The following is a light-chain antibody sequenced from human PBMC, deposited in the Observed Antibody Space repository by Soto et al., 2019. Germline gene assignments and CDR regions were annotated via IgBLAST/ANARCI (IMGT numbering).Light chain of an antibody. CDR2: GAS. CDR3: QQTYTTPEIT. Sequence: DIQMTLSPSAVSTSLGDRITITRRTSQDIYGRLAWFQQKPGKTPNLXXYGASYLKRGVPTSFSGGGSGTDYTLTISILQAEDFATYDCQQTYTTPEITFGQGTRLEIK. CDR1: QDIYGR. J-gene: IGKJ5*01. V-gene: IGKV1-12*01.